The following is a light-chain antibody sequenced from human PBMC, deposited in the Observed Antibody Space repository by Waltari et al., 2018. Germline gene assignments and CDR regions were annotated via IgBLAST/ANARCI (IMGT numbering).Light chain of an antibody. CDR2: RSD. J-gene: IGLJ3*02. Sequence: QSELTQPPSASGTPGQGVTISCSGGASNIGNNVVNWYQQVPGKAPKLLIYRSDRRPAGVPDRFSGSKSGTSASLAISGLQSEDEADYYCAAWDDSLNGRWVFGGGTKVTVL. V-gene: IGLV1-44*01. CDR1: ASNIGNNV. CDR3: AAWDDSLNGRWV.